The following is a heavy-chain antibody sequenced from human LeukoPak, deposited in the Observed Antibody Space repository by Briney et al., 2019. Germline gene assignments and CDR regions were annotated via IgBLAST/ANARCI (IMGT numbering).Heavy chain of an antibody. D-gene: IGHD3-10*01. Sequence: GGSLRLSCAASGFTFSSYWMSWVRQAPGKGLEWVANIKQDGSEKYYVDSVKGRFTISRDNAKNSLYLQMNSLRAEDTAVYYCARDRGVLLSFGELKNYYMDVWGKGTTVTVSS. CDR2: IKQDGSEK. V-gene: IGHV3-7*01. J-gene: IGHJ6*03. CDR1: GFTFSSYW. CDR3: ARDRGVLLSFGELKNYYMDV.